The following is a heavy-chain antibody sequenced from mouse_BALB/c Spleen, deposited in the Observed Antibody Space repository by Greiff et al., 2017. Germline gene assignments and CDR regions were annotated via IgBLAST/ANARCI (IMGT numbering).Heavy chain of an antibody. Sequence: EVKLMESGGGLVKPGGSLKLSCAASGFTFSSYAMSWVRQTPEKRLEWVASISSGGSTYYPDSVKGRFTISRDNARNILYLQMSSLRSEDTAMYYCAREGVYGNYLAWFAYWGQGTLVTVSA. CDR3: AREGVYGNYLAWFAY. CDR2: ISSGGST. V-gene: IGHV5-6-5*01. CDR1: GFTFSSYA. D-gene: IGHD2-10*02. J-gene: IGHJ3*01.